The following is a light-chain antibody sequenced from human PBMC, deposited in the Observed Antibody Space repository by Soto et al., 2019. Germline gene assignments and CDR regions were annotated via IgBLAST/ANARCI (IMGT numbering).Light chain of an antibody. J-gene: IGKJ1*01. CDR3: QQYGSLSWT. V-gene: IGKV3-20*01. CDR1: QSVSINY. Sequence: DIVFTQAPGTLSLSPWERAALSCRASQSVSINYLAWYQQKPGQAPRLLIYGASTRATGVPDRFSGSGSGTDFTLTISRPEPEDFAVYHCQQYGSLSWTFGQGTKVDLK. CDR2: GAS.